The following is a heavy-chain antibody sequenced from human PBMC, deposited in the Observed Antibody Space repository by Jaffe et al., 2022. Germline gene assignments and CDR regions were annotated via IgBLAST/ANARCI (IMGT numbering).Heavy chain of an antibody. V-gene: IGHV3-48*03. CDR3: AREGQSWDRYYDSSGYYYDYYYYYMDV. J-gene: IGHJ6*03. Sequence: EVQLVESGGGLVQPGGSLRLSCAASGFTFSSYEMNWVRQAPGKGLEWVSYISSSGSTIYYADSVKGRFTISRDNAKNSLYLQMNSLRAEDTAVYYCAREGQSWDRYYDSSGYYYDYYYYYMDVWGKGTTVTVSS. CDR2: ISSSGSTI. CDR1: GFTFSSYE. D-gene: IGHD3-22*01.